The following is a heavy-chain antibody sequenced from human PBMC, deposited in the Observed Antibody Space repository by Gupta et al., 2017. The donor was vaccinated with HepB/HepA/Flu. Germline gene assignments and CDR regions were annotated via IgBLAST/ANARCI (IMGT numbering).Heavy chain of an antibody. CDR2: INGDGTNI. V-gene: IGHV3-48*01. CDR3: ARRAYCGSTSCYGRVYFDY. Sequence: EVQLVESGGALVQPGGSLRLSCAASGFTFSPYSMNWVRQAPGKGLEWISYINGDGTNIYYADSVKGRFTISRDNAQNSLYLQMNSLRGEDTAVYYCARRAYCGSTSCYGRVYFDYWGQGTLVTVSS. D-gene: IGHD2-2*01. CDR1: GFTFSPYS. J-gene: IGHJ4*02.